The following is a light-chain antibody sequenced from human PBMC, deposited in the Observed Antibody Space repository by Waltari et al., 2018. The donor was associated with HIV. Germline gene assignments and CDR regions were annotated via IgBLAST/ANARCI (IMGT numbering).Light chain of an antibody. V-gene: IGKV3-15*01. Sequence: EIVVTQFPAALSVSPGERASLSCTVSQSVSTYLAWYHQVPGQAPRLLISDSSNRATGVPVRFSGSGSGTHFILTISSLQSEDSGVYYRQQYSDWPRAFGLGTKVEV. CDR2: DSS. CDR3: QQYSDWPRA. CDR1: QSVSTY. J-gene: IGKJ1*01.